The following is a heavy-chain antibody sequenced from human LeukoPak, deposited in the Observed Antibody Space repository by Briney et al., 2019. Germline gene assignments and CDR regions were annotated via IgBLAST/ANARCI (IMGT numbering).Heavy chain of an antibody. V-gene: IGHV3-48*03. CDR2: ISSSGSTI. Sequence: GGSLRLSCAASGFTFSSYEMNWVRQAPGKGLEWVSYISSSGSTIYYADSVKGRFTISRDNAKNSLYLQMNSLRAEDTAVYYCARLRPPRLELYYYYYYMDVWGKGTTVTVSS. D-gene: IGHD1-26*01. J-gene: IGHJ6*03. CDR3: ARLRPPRLELYYYYYYMDV. CDR1: GFTFSSYE.